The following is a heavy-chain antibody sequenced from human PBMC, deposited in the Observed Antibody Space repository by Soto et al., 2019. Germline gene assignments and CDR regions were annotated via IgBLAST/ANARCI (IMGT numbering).Heavy chain of an antibody. CDR3: ATLYMVRGVRTFDY. CDR2: IYYTGST. J-gene: IGHJ4*02. D-gene: IGHD3-10*01. Sequence: QVQLQESGPGLVKPSQTLSLTCTVSGGSISSGGYYWSWIRQHPGKGLEWIGYIYYTGSTYYNPSLKSRVTISVDTSKNQFSLKLSAVTAADTAVYYCATLYMVRGVRTFDYWGKGTLVTVSS. V-gene: IGHV4-31*03. CDR1: GGSISSGGYY.